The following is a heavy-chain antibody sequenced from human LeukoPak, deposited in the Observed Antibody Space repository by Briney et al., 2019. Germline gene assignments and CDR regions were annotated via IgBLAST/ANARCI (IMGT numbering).Heavy chain of an antibody. CDR3: ARDWSPNYDILTGLVAFDI. CDR1: GGTFSSYA. V-gene: IGHV1-69*05. J-gene: IGHJ3*02. CDR2: TIPIFGTA. D-gene: IGHD3-9*01. Sequence: GASVKVSCKASGGTFSSYAISWVRQAPGQGLEWMGRTIPIFGTANYAQKFQGRVTITTDESTSTAYMELSSLRSEDTAVYYCARDWSPNYDILTGLVAFDIWGQGTMVTVSS.